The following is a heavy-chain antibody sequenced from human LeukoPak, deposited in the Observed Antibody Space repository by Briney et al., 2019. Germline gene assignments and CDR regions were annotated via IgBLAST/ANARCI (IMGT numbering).Heavy chain of an antibody. D-gene: IGHD1-14*01. Sequence: PGGSLRLSCAASGFIFQNYNMNWVRQAPGKGLEWVASISTSGSDEYYADSMKGRFTISRDNAHKSLYLQMTSLRAEDTAVYYCARGGGLFCPRTTCRNFDYWGQGTLVTVSS. V-gene: IGHV3-21*01. CDR3: ARGGGLFCPRTTCRNFDY. J-gene: IGHJ4*02. CDR1: GFIFQNYN. CDR2: ISTSGSDE.